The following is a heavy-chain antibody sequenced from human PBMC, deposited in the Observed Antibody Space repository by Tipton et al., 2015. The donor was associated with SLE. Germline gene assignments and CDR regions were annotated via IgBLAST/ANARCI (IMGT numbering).Heavy chain of an antibody. Sequence: TLSLTCNVSGGSVSSGSYYWSWIRQPPGKGLEWIGYIYTSGSANYNPSLKSRVTILVDTSKNQFSLKLNSVTAADTALYYCARQRGYSYVDYWGQGTLVTVSS. D-gene: IGHD5-18*01. CDR1: GGSVSSGSYY. J-gene: IGHJ4*02. V-gene: IGHV4-61*01. CDR3: ARQRGYSYVDY. CDR2: IYTSGSA.